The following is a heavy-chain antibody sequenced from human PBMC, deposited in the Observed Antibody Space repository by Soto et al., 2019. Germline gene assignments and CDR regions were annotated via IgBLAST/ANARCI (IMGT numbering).Heavy chain of an antibody. D-gene: IGHD1-26*01. Sequence: PGGSLRLSCAASGFSFSSYGMNWVRQAPGKGLEWVAVIWYDGTNKYYADSVKGRFTISRDDSKNTLYLQMNSLRAEDTAVYYCASGGSYIIDYWGQGTLVTVSS. CDR1: GFSFSSYG. CDR3: ASGGSYIIDY. V-gene: IGHV3-33*01. CDR2: IWYDGTNK. J-gene: IGHJ4*02.